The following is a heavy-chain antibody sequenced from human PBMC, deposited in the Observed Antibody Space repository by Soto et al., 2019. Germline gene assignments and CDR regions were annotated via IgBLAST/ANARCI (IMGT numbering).Heavy chain of an antibody. D-gene: IGHD6-19*01. CDR2: IYYSGST. J-gene: IGHJ4*02. Sequence: PSETLSLTCTVSGGSISSYYWSWIRQPPGKGLEWIGYIYYSGSTNYNPSLKSRVTISVDTSKNQFSLKLSSVTAADTAVYYCVRVKVAVAGAFDYWGQGTLVTVSS. V-gene: IGHV4-59*01. CDR3: VRVKVAVAGAFDY. CDR1: GGSISSYY.